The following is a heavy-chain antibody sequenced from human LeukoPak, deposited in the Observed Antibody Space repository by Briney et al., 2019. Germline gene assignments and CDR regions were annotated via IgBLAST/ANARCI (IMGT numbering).Heavy chain of an antibody. CDR2: FKSKVHGGTT. D-gene: IGHD4-11*01. CDR1: GFTFSDAW. CDR3: SGHMTSADY. J-gene: IGHJ4*02. Sequence: PGGSLRLSCAASGFTFSDAWMSWVRQAPRKGLEWVARFKSKVHGGTTDYAAPVNGRFTISRDDSENKLYLQMNSLKTEDTGVYFCSGHMTSADYWGQGTLVTVSS. V-gene: IGHV3-15*01.